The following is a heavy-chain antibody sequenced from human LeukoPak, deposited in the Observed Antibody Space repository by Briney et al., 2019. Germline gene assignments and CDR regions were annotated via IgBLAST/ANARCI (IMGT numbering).Heavy chain of an antibody. V-gene: IGHV1-2*02. CDR3: ARVLGYDILTGYYNWFDP. J-gene: IGHJ5*02. CDR1: GYTFTGYY. Sequence: ASVKVSCKASGYTFTGYYMHWVRQAPGQGLEWMGWINPNSGGTNYAQKFQGRVTMTRDTSTSTAYMELSRLRSDDTAVYYCARVLGYDILTGYYNWFDPWGQGTLVTVSS. D-gene: IGHD3-9*01. CDR2: INPNSGGT.